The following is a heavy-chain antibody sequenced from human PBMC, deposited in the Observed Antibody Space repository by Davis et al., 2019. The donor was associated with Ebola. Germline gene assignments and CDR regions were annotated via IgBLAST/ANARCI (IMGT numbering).Heavy chain of an antibody. J-gene: IGHJ4*02. CDR2: ISSSSSYI. CDR1: GFTFSSYS. D-gene: IGHD3-9*01. CDR3: ARGHKYYDILTGYDSPDY. V-gene: IGHV3-21*01. Sequence: GESLKISCAASGFTFSSYSMNCVRQAPGKGLEWVSSISSSSSYIYYADSVKGRFTISRDNAKNSLYLQMNSLRAEDTAVYYCARGHKYYDILTGYDSPDYWGQGTLVTVSS.